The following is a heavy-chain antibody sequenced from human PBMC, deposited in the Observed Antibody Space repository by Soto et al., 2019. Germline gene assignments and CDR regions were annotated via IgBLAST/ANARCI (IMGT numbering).Heavy chain of an antibody. CDR3: ARVTAYSNKTTKDDAFDI. CDR1: GYTFTGYY. V-gene: IGHV1-2*04. J-gene: IGHJ3*02. CDR2: INPNSGGT. Sequence: ASVKVSCKASGYTFTGYYMHWVRQAPGQGLEWMGWINPNSGGTNYAQKFQGWVTMTRDTSISTAYMELSRLRSDDTAVYYCARVTAYSNKTTKDDAFDIWGQGTMVTVSS. D-gene: IGHD4-4*01.